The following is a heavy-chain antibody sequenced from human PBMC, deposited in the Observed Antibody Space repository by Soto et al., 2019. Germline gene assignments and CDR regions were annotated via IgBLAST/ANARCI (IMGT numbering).Heavy chain of an antibody. Sequence: PSETLSLTCTVSGGSVSSGSYYWSWIRQPPGKGLEWIGYIYYSGSTNYNPSLKSRVTISVDTSKNQFSLKLSSVTAADTAVYYCARARDMDVWGQGTTVTVSS. J-gene: IGHJ6*02. V-gene: IGHV4-61*01. CDR2: IYYSGST. CDR1: GGSVSSGSYY. CDR3: ARARDMDV.